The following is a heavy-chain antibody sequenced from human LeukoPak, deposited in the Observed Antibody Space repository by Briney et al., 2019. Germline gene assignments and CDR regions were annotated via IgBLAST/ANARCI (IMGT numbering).Heavy chain of an antibody. CDR2: IYYSGST. Sequence: SETLSLTCTVSGGSISSGDYYWSWIRQPPGKGLEWIGYIYYSGSTYYNPSLKSRVTISVDTSKNQFSLKLSSVTAADTAVYCCARGSRYNYGMDVWDQGTTVTVSS. CDR1: GGSISSGDYY. CDR3: ARGSRYNYGMDV. V-gene: IGHV4-30-4*01. J-gene: IGHJ6*02.